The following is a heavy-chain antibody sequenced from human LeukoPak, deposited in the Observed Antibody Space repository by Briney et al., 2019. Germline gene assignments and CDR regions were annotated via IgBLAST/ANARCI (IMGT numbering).Heavy chain of an antibody. CDR1: GFTFSSYW. CDR3: ARGGGFYCTNGVCYTDGHYYYYMDV. V-gene: IGHV3-74*01. D-gene: IGHD2-8*01. Sequence: PGGSLRLSCAASGFTFSSYWMHWVRQAPGKGLVWVSRINSDGSSTSYADSVKGRFTISRDNAKNTLYLQMNSLRAEDTAVYYCARGGGFYCTNGVCYTDGHYYYYMDVWGKGTTVTVSS. J-gene: IGHJ6*03. CDR2: INSDGSST.